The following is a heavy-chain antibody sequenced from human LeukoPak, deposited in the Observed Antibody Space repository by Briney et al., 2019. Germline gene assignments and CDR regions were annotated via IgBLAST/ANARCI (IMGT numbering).Heavy chain of an antibody. CDR1: GFTFSTFW. CDR2: INHDGSST. CDR3: VRDWGYDSSGYWQKYFDT. Sequence: PGGALRLSCATSGFTFSTFWMHWVRQAPEKGLVWVSRINHDGSSTNNADSVKGRFTISRDNAKNTVYLQMNSLRAEDTAVYYCVRDWGYDSSGYWQKYFDTWGQGTLVTVSS. D-gene: IGHD3-22*01. V-gene: IGHV3-74*01. J-gene: IGHJ4*02.